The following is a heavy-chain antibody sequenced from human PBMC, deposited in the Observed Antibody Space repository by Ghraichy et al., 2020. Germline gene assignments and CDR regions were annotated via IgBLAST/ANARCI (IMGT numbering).Heavy chain of an antibody. Sequence: SETLSLTCTVSGASITSNHWSWIRQPPGKGLEWIGHVYYGGSTTNNPSLKSRVTISMDTSNNQCSLMLSSVTAADTALYYCARDLGLSLWGHGTLVTVSS. CDR2: VYYGGST. CDR1: GASITSNH. CDR3: ARDLGLSL. J-gene: IGHJ4*01. V-gene: IGHV4-59*01.